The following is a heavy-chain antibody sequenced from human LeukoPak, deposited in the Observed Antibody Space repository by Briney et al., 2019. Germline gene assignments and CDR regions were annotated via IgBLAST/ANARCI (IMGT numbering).Heavy chain of an antibody. D-gene: IGHD5-12*01. CDR2: ISYDGSNK. CDR1: GFPFSSLG. CDR3: AREGGDIVATQYFDY. V-gene: IGHV3-30*05. J-gene: IGHJ4*02. Sequence: GSLRLFCAASGFPFSSLGFHWGRPGSGKGLEWVAGISYDGSNKYYADSVKGRFTISRDNSKNTLYLQMNSLRAEDMAVYYCAREGGDIVATQYFDYWGQGTLVTVSS.